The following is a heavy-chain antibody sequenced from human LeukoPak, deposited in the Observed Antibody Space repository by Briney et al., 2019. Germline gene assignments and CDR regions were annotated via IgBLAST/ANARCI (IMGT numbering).Heavy chain of an antibody. CDR1: GFTFSSYV. CDR3: AKDGVRGDYSNSWDVFDY. D-gene: IGHD6-13*01. V-gene: IGHV3-23*01. Sequence: GGSLRLSCEVSGFTFSSYVMSWVRQAPGKGLEWVSVTSGRGESTYYADSVKGRFTISRDNSKNTLYLQMNGLRAEDTAVYYCAKDGVRGDYSNSWDVFDYWGQGTLVTVSS. J-gene: IGHJ4*02. CDR2: TSGRGEST.